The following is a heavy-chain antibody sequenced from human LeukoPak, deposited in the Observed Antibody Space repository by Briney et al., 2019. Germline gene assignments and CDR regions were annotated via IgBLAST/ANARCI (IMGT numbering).Heavy chain of an antibody. CDR2: INTNTGNP. CDR1: GGTFSSYA. J-gene: IGHJ4*02. CDR3: ATWGAAAGHRYYDY. Sequence: GASVKVSCKASGGTFSSYAISWVRQAPGQGLEWMGWINTNTGNPTYAQGFTGRFVFSLDTSVSTAYLQISSLKAEDTAVYYCATWGAAAGHRYYDYWGQGTLVTVSS. V-gene: IGHV7-4-1*02. D-gene: IGHD6-13*01.